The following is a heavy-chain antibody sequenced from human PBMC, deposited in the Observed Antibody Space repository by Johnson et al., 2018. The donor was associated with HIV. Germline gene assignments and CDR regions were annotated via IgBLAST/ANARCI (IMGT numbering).Heavy chain of an antibody. CDR3: AKDRGLLDAFDI. CDR1: GFTFSSYG. V-gene: IGHV3-30*02. J-gene: IGHJ3*02. Sequence: QVHLVESGGGVVQPGGSLRLSCAASGFTFSSYGMHWVRQAPGKGLAWVAFIRYDGSNKYYADSVKGLFTISRDNSKNTLYLQMNSQRAEDTAVYYCAKDRGLLDAFDIWGQGTMVTVSS. CDR2: IRYDGSNK.